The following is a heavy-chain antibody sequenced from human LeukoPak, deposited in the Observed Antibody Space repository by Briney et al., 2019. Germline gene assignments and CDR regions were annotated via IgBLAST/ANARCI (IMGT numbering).Heavy chain of an antibody. J-gene: IGHJ4*02. D-gene: IGHD1-1*01. CDR3: ARRSHLLEAADY. Sequence: SETLSLTCTVSGGSISSSSYYWGWIRQPPGKGLEWIGSINYSGNTYYNPSLKSRVTISVDTSRNQFSLKLSSVTAADTALYYCARRSHLLEAADYWGQGTLVTVSS. CDR2: INYSGNT. CDR1: GGSISSSSYY. V-gene: IGHV4-39*01.